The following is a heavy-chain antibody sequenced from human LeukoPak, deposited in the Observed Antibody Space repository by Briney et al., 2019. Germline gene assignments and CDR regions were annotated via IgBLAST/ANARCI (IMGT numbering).Heavy chain of an antibody. V-gene: IGHV4-59*08. J-gene: IGHJ4*02. D-gene: IGHD3-3*01. CDR3: ARLGSDFWSGYLNLWFGYYFDY. CDR1: GGSISRDY. Sequence: SETLSLTCSVSGGSISRDYWSWIRQPPGKGLEWIGYIYYSGSTNYNPSLKSRVTISVDTSKNQFSLKLSSVTDADTAVYYCARLGSDFWSGYLNLWFGYYFDYWGQGNLVPVSS. CDR2: IYYSGST.